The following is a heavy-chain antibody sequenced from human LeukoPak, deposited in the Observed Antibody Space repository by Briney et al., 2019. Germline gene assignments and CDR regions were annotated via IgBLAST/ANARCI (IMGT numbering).Heavy chain of an antibody. CDR1: GLTVSSNF. D-gene: IGHD3-10*01. CDR2: IHRDGST. CDR3: AKDSGVAKTDYYYGMDV. V-gene: IGHV3-66*01. J-gene: IGHJ6*02. Sequence: PGGSLRLSCAVSGLTVSSNFMSWVRQTPGKGLEWVSIIHRDGSTYYADSVKGRFTISRDNSKNTLYLQMNSLRGEDTAVYYCAKDSGVAKTDYYYGMDVWGQGTTVTVSS.